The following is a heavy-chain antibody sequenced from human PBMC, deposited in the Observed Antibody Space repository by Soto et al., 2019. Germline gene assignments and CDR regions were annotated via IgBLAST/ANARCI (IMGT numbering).Heavy chain of an antibody. CDR1: GFTFSSYW. J-gene: IGHJ4*02. Sequence: GGSLRLSCAASGFTFSSYWMSWVRQAPGKGLEWVANIKQDGSEKYYVDSVKGRFTISRDNAKNSLYLQMNSLRAEDTAVYYCARVAMGELSVYFDYWGQGTLVTVSS. CDR2: IKQDGSEK. D-gene: IGHD3-16*02. CDR3: ARVAMGELSVYFDY. V-gene: IGHV3-7*01.